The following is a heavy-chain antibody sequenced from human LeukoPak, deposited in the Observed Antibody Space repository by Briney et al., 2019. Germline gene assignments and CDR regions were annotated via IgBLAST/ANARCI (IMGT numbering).Heavy chain of an antibody. J-gene: IGHJ3*01. V-gene: IGHV5-51*01. D-gene: IGHD3-22*01. Sequence: HGASLQIPCKGSGYRFNAYWIAWVRQMPGKGLEWMGIIYPDDSDTRYSPSFQGQVTISADKSVRTAYLQWSSLKASDTAMYYCARPNITSYYDSRGYDAFDVWGQGTMVTVSS. CDR1: GYRFNAYW. CDR3: ARPNITSYYDSRGYDAFDV. CDR2: IYPDDSDT.